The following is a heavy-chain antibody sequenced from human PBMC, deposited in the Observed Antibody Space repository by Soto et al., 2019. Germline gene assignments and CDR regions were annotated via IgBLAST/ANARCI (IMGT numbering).Heavy chain of an antibody. D-gene: IGHD6-6*01. V-gene: IGHV1-69*01. CDR3: ARVRWDIAARFYWFDP. CDR1: GGTFSSYA. Sequence: QVQLVQSGAEVKKPGSSVKVSYKASGGTFSSYAISWVRQAPGQGLEWMGGIIPIFGTANYAQKFQGRVTITADESTSTAYMELSSLRSEDTAVYYCARVRWDIAARFYWFDPWGQGTLVTVSS. CDR2: IIPIFGTA. J-gene: IGHJ5*02.